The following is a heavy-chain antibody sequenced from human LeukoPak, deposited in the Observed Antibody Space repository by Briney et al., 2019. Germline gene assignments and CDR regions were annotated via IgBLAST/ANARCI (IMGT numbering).Heavy chain of an antibody. D-gene: IGHD6-19*01. J-gene: IGHJ6*03. CDR1: GGSISSSSYY. CDR2: IYYTGST. Sequence: SETLSLTCTVSGGSISSSSYYWGWIRQPPGKGLEWIGCIYYTGSTYYNPSLKSRVTISVDTSKNQFSLKLSSVTAADTAVYYCARLRSGWYVNYYYYMDVWGKGTTVTISS. CDR3: ARLRSGWYVNYYYYMDV. V-gene: IGHV4-39*01.